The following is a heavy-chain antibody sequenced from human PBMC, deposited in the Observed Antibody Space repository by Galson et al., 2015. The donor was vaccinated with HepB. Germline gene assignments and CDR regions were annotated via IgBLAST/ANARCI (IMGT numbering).Heavy chain of an antibody. Sequence: LRLSCAASGFPFSSYAMHWVRQAPGKGLEWVAVISYDGSNKYYADSVKGRFTISRDSSKNTLYLQMNSLRAEDTAVYYCARDAYDSSSFDYWGQGTLVTVSS. CDR3: ARDAYDSSSFDY. D-gene: IGHD3-22*01. V-gene: IGHV3-30*04. CDR2: ISYDGSNK. J-gene: IGHJ4*02. CDR1: GFPFSSYA.